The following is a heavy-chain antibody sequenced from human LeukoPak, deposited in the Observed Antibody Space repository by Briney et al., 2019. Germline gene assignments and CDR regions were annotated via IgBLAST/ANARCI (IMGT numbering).Heavy chain of an antibody. CDR2: VIPILDIS. Sequence: SVEVSCKASGGTFSSYGITWVRQAPGQGIEWMGRVIPILDISNYAQMFQDRVTITADKSTSTAYMELSSLRSEDTAVYFCARTNYYDSSGSQGPGTFYYGLDVWGQGTTVTVSS. V-gene: IGHV1-69*04. CDR1: GGTFSSYG. J-gene: IGHJ6*02. D-gene: IGHD3-22*01. CDR3: ARTNYYDSSGSQGPGTFYYGLDV.